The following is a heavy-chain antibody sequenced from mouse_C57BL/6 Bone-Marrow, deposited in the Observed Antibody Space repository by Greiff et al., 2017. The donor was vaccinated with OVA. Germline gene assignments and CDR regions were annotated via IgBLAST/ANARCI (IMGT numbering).Heavy chain of an antibody. J-gene: IGHJ4*01. CDR3: ARSGGWDDYAMDY. V-gene: IGHV1-64*01. CDR1: GYTFTSYW. CDR2: IHPNSGST. Sequence: QVQLQQPGAELVKPGASVKLSCEASGYTFTSYWMHWVKQRPGQGLEWIGMIHPNSGSTNYNEKFKSKATLTVDKSSSTAYMQLSSLTSEDSAVYYCARSGGWDDYAMDYWGQGTSVTVSS. D-gene: IGHD4-1*01.